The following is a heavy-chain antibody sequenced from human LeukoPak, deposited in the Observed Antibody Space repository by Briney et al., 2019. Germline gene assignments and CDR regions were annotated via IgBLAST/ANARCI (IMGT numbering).Heavy chain of an antibody. CDR1: DFSFSRYE. CDR2: ISNTGSTK. V-gene: IGHV3-48*03. J-gene: IGHJ5*02. Sequence: PGGSLRLSCVVSDFSFSRYEMSWVPQAPGKGLEWISYISNTGSTKYYAGSVEGRFTISRDNAKNSVYLQMYSLRADDTALYYCARDRSSGWSGNWFDPWGQGTLVTVSS. CDR3: ARDRSSGWSGNWFDP. D-gene: IGHD6-19*01.